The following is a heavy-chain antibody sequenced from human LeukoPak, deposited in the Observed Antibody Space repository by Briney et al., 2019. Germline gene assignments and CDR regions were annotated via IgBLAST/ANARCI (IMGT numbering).Heavy chain of an antibody. Sequence: QPGRSLRLSCAASGFTFNSYWMHWVSQAPGKGLVWDSRINSDGSSTSYADSVKGRFTISRDNAKNTLYLQMNSLRAEDTAVYYCARVIRSGYSSSWYIGGVDYWGQGTLVTVSS. CDR1: GFTFNSYW. D-gene: IGHD6-13*01. CDR3: ARVIRSGYSSSWYIGGVDY. CDR2: INSDGSST. J-gene: IGHJ4*02. V-gene: IGHV3-74*01.